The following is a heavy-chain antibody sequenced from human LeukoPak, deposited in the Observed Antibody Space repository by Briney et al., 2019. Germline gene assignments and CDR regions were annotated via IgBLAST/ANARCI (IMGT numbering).Heavy chain of an antibody. CDR1: GGSINSYY. Sequence: PSETLSLTCIVSGGSINSYYWSWIRQPPGKGLEWIGYIYYSGSTNYNPSLKSRVTISADTSKNQFSLKLSSVTAADTAVYYCARAVRFFHYGMDVWGTGTTVTVSS. D-gene: IGHD3-3*01. J-gene: IGHJ6*04. CDR2: IYYSGST. V-gene: IGHV4-59*01. CDR3: ARAVRFFHYGMDV.